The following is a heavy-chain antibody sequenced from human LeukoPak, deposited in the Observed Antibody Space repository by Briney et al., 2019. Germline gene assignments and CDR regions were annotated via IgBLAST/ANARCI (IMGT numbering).Heavy chain of an antibody. V-gene: IGHV3-15*01. CDR1: GFTFSNAW. CDR3: TTAPYYYGSAGSAFDI. Sequence: GGSLRLSCAASGFTFSNAWMSWVRQAPGKGLEWVGRIKSKTDGGTIDYAAPVKGRFTISRDDSKNTLYLQMNSLKTEDTAVYYCTTAPYYYGSAGSAFDIWGQGTMVTVSS. D-gene: IGHD3-10*01. CDR2: IKSKTDGGTI. J-gene: IGHJ3*02.